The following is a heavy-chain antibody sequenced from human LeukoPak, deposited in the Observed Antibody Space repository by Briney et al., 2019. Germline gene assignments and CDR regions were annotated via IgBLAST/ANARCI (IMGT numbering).Heavy chain of an antibody. D-gene: IGHD3-22*01. CDR2: ISAYNGNT. CDR1: GYTFTSYG. V-gene: IGHV1-18*01. J-gene: IGHJ4*02. CDR3: GRAYYYDSSGYCDY. Sequence: ASVKVSCEASGYTFTSYGISWVRQAPGQGLEWMGWISAYNGNTNYAQKLQGRVTMTTDTSTSTAYMELRSLRSDDTAVYYCGRAYYYDSSGYCDYWGQGTLVTVSS.